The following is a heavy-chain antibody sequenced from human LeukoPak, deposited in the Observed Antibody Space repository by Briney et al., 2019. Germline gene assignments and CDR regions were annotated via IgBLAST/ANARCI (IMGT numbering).Heavy chain of an antibody. D-gene: IGHD2-2*01. CDR3: ARGGYCSSTSCYRKKPVEYYFDY. Sequence: GGSLRLSCAASGFTVSSNYMSWVRQAPGKGLEWVSVIYSGGSTYYADSVKGRFTISRDNSKNTLYLQMNSLRAEDTAVYYCARGGYCSSTSCYRKKPVEYYFDYWGQGTLVTVSS. J-gene: IGHJ4*02. CDR2: IYSGGST. CDR1: GFTVSSNY. V-gene: IGHV3-53*01.